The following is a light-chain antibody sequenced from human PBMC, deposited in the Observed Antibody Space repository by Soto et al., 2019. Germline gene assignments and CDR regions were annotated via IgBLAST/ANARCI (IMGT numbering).Light chain of an antibody. J-gene: IGLJ2*01. Sequence: QSVQTHTRPVSWYPGKSVTISCTGTSSDVGGFNYVSWYQHHPGKAPKLIIYDVNERPSGVPDRFSGSKSGNTASLTISGLQAEDDTDYYCCSYAGDYSLIFGGGTKVTVL. CDR2: DVN. CDR3: CSYAGDYSLI. CDR1: SSDVGGFNY. V-gene: IGLV2-11*01.